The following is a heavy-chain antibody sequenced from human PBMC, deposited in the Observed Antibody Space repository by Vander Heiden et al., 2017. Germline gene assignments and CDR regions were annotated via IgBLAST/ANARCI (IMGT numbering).Heavy chain of an antibody. CDR1: GYTFTSYG. V-gene: IGHV1-18*04. CDR3: ARDRVILYSYGPDFDY. J-gene: IGHJ4*02. Sequence: QLMLVLSGAEGKKPEPSVKVPCKASGYTFTSYGISWVQQAPGQGLEWMGWISAYNGNTNYAQKLQGRVTMTTDTSTSTAYMELRSLRSDDTAVYYCARDRVILYSYGPDFDYWGQGTLVTVSS. D-gene: IGHD5-18*01. CDR2: ISAYNGNT.